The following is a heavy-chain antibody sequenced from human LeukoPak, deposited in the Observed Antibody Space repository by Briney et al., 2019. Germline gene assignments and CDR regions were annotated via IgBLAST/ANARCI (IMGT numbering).Heavy chain of an antibody. D-gene: IGHD2-21*02. Sequence: GRSLRLSCAASGFTFSTYAMHWVRQAPGKGLECVAVISLDGGHIYYSDSLKGRFTISRDNSKNTLYLQMNSLRPEDTAVYYCGRVAASVTYFDYWGQGTLVTVSS. CDR3: GRVAASVTYFDY. CDR1: GFTFSTYA. J-gene: IGHJ4*02. V-gene: IGHV3-30*19. CDR2: ISLDGGHI.